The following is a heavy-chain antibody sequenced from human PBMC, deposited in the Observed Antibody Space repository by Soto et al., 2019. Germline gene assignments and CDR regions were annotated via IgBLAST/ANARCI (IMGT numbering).Heavy chain of an antibody. V-gene: IGHV3-48*03. CDR1: GFTFSHFE. J-gene: IGHJ4*02. CDR3: AKGHVFVAPQNGRSFDS. CDR2: ITSSGGTT. Sequence: GGSLRLSCAGSGFTFSHFEMSWVRQAQRKGLEWISYITSSGGTTYYADSVKGRFTIPRDNTKNSLYLQMNSLRAEDTAVYYCAKGHVFVAPQNGRSFDSWGQGSLVTAPQ. D-gene: IGHD2-21*01.